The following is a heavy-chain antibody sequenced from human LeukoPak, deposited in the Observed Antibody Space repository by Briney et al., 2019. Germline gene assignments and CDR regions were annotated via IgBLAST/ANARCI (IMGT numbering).Heavy chain of an antibody. CDR2: INPNSGGT. CDR3: ASPPNSGYEREAFDY. D-gene: IGHD5-12*01. J-gene: IGHJ4*02. CDR1: GYTFTGYY. Sequence: ASVKVSCKASGYTFTGYYMHWVRQAPGQGLEWMGWINPNSGGTNYAQKFQGRVTMTRDTSISTAYMELSRLRSDDTAVYYCASPPNSGYEREAFDYWGQGTLVTVSS. V-gene: IGHV1-2*02.